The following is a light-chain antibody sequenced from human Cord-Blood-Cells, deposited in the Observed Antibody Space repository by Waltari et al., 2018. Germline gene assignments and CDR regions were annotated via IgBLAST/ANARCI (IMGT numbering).Light chain of an antibody. V-gene: IGKV1-5*01. CDR1: QSISSW. CDR2: DAS. Sequence: DIQMTQSPSTLSASVGDRVTITCRASQSISSWLAWYQQKPGKAPKLLIYDASSLESGVPSRFSGSGSGTEFTLTISSLQPDYVATYYCQQYNSYSFGPGTKVDIK. J-gene: IGKJ3*01. CDR3: QQYNSYS.